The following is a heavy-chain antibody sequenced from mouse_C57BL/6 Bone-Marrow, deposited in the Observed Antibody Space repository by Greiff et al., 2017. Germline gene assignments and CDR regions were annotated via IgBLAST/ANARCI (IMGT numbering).Heavy chain of an antibody. V-gene: IGHV1-50*01. CDR2: IDPSDSYT. J-gene: IGHJ1*03. D-gene: IGHD2-5*01. Sequence: VQLQQPGAELVKPGASVKLSCKASGYTFTSYWMQWVKQRPGQGLEWIGEIDPSDSYTNYNQKFKGKATLTVDTSSGTAYMQLSSLTSEDSAVYYCAREGSNYVGYFDVWGTGTTVTVSA. CDR1: GYTFTSYW. CDR3: AREGSNYVGYFDV.